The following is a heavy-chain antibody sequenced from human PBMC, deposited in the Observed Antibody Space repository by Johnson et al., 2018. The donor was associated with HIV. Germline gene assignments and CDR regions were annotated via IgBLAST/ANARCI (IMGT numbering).Heavy chain of an antibody. Sequence: MLLVESGGGLVQPGGSLRLSCAASGFIVSNNYMNWVRQTPGKGLEWVSILHRDGTTYYADSVKARFTISRDNSKNKLYLQMKRLRVEDKAVYYCARDDLDNSGHQMACDMLGQGTMVTVSS. V-gene: IGHV3-66*01. J-gene: IGHJ3*02. CDR3: ARDDLDNSGHQMACDM. CDR1: GFIVSNNY. D-gene: IGHD1-26*01. CDR2: LHRDGTT.